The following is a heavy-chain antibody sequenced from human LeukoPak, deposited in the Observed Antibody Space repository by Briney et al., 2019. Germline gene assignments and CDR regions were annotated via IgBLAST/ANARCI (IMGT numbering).Heavy chain of an antibody. Sequence: ASVKVSCKASGYTFTSYYMHWVRQAPGLGLEWMGMISPSGSSARYAQKFQGRVTMTRNTSISTAYMELSSLRSEDTAVYYCARGDHFIVVVPAAKFDYWGQGTLVTVSS. V-gene: IGHV1-46*01. CDR3: ARGDHFIVVVPAAKFDY. CDR1: GYTFTSYY. CDR2: ISPSGSSA. J-gene: IGHJ4*02. D-gene: IGHD2-2*01.